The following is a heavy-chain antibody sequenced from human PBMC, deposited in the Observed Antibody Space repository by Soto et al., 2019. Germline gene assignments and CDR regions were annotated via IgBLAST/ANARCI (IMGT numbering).Heavy chain of an antibody. CDR3: ARDSSDSNWFDP. CDR2: ISSSSSYI. Sequence: PGGSLRLSCAASGFTFSSYSMNRVRQAPGKGLEWVSSISSSSSYIYYADSVKGRFTISRDNAKNSLYLQMNSLRAEDTAVYYCARDSSDSNWFDPWGQGTLVTVSS. CDR1: GFTFSSYS. V-gene: IGHV3-21*01. J-gene: IGHJ5*02.